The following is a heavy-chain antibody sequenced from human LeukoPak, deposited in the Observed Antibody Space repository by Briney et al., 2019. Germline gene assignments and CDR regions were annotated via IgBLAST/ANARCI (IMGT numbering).Heavy chain of an antibody. CDR2: INTIGRRT. Sequence: GGSMRLSCVSSGFTFSSFAMSWVRQAPGKGLEWVSSINTIGRRTYYADSVEGRFTISRDNSKNTLSLQMSSLRADDTAVYYCANDPLNNYYLNYMDVWGNGNTVTVSS. CDR1: GFTFSSFA. CDR3: ANDPLNNYYLNYMDV. D-gene: IGHD3-16*02. V-gene: IGHV3-23*01. J-gene: IGHJ6*03.